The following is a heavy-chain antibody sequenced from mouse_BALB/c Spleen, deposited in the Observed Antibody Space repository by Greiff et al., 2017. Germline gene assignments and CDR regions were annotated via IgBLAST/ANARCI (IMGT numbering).Heavy chain of an antibody. D-gene: IGHD2-1*01. Sequence: VQLQQSGAELAKPGASVKMSCKASGYTFTSYWMHWVKQRPGQGLEWIGYINPSTGYTEYNQKFKDKATLTADKSSSTAYMQLSSLTSEDSAVYYCARGNNYAMDYWGQGTSVTVSS. J-gene: IGHJ4*01. CDR2: INPSTGYT. CDR1: GYTFTSYW. V-gene: IGHV1-7*01. CDR3: ARGNNYAMDY.